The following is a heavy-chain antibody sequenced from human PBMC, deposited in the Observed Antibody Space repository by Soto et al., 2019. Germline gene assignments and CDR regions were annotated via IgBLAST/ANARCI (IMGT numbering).Heavy chain of an antibody. V-gene: IGHV3-33*01. CDR2: IWYDGSNK. CDR1: GFTFSSYG. D-gene: IGHD2-2*01. J-gene: IGHJ6*02. CDR3: AREVIVVVPAAIPSNEYGMDV. Sequence: GGSLRLSCAASGFTFSSYGMHWVRQAPGKGLEWVAVIWYDGSNKYYADSVKGRFTISRDNSKNTLYLQMNSLRAEDTAVYYCAREVIVVVPAAIPSNEYGMDVWGQGTTVTVSS.